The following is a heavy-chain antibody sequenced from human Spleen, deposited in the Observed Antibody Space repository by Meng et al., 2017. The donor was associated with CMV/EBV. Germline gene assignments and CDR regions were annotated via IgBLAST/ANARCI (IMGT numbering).Heavy chain of an antibody. D-gene: IGHD3-10*01. J-gene: IGHJ4*02. Sequence: FSLSTGGVGVGWIRQPPGKALEWLGVIYWNDDVWYNPSLRSSFSITKDASKTQVVLTVANLDPADTATYYCAHSRITHVRGVIGYFDSWGQGALVTVSS. CDR2: IYWNDDV. V-gene: IGHV2-5*01. CDR1: FSLSTGGVG. CDR3: AHSRITHVRGVIGYFDS.